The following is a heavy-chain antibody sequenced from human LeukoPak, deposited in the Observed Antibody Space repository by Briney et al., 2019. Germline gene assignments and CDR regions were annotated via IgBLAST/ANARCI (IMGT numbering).Heavy chain of an antibody. Sequence: SETLSLTCTVSGGSISSYYWSWIRQPPGKGLEWIGYIYYSGSTNYNPSLKSRVTISVGTSKNQFSLKLSSVTAADTAVYYCARDWRPGIVGATKNYYYYMDVWGKGTTVTVSS. J-gene: IGHJ6*03. CDR1: GGSISSYY. CDR3: ARDWRPGIVGATKNYYYYMDV. D-gene: IGHD1-26*01. V-gene: IGHV4-59*01. CDR2: IYYSGST.